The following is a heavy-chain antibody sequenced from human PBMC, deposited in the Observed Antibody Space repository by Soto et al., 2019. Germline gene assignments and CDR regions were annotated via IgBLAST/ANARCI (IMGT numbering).Heavy chain of an antibody. D-gene: IGHD6-19*01. J-gene: IGHJ4*02. V-gene: IGHV3-74*01. CDR1: GFNFSPYW. CDR3: ARSAVAGPRYFDY. CDR2: ISADGSTT. Sequence: GGSLRLSCAASGFNFSPYWMHWVRQPPGKGLEWVSHISADGSTTVYADSVKGRFTISRDNARNTLYLQMSSLRADDTAVYYCARSAVAGPRYFDYWGQGTLVTVSS.